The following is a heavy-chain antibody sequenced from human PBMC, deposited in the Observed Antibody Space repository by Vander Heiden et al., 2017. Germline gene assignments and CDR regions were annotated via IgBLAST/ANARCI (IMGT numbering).Heavy chain of an antibody. D-gene: IGHD3-22*01. CDR1: GFTFGDYA. CDR2: IRSKAYGGTT. J-gene: IGHJ4*02. Sequence: EVQLVESGGGLVKPGRSLRLSCTASGFTFGDYAMSWFRQAPGKGLEWVGFIRSKAYGGTTEYAASVKGRFTISRDDSKSIAYLQMNSLKTEDTAVYYCTGSSGYFYKSFDYWGQGTLVTVSS. V-gene: IGHV3-49*05. CDR3: TGSSGYFYKSFDY.